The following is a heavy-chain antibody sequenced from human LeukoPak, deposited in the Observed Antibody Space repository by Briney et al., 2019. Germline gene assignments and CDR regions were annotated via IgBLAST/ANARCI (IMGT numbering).Heavy chain of an antibody. CDR3: ARDYKYAFDN. D-gene: IGHD5-24*01. CDR1: GFTFSDYS. CDR2: IGIDSGNT. V-gene: IGHV3-48*01. Sequence: GGSLRLSCAASGFTFSDYSMNWVSQAPGKGLEWISYIGIDSGNTNYADSVKGRFTISGDKAKNSLYLQMNSLRVEDTAVYYCARDYKYAFDNWGQGTLVTVSS. J-gene: IGHJ4*02.